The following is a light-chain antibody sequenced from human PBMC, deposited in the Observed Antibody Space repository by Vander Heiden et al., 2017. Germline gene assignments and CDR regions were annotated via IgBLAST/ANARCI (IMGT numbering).Light chain of an antibody. CDR3: QSYDSSLSRV. V-gene: IGLV1-40*01. CDR2: GNS. Sequence: QSVLTQPPSVSGAPGQRVTISCTGSSSNIRAGYAVHWYQQLPGTAPKLLIYGNSNRPSGVPDRFSGSKSGTSASLAITGLQAEDEADYYCQSYDSSLSRVFGGGTKLTVL. J-gene: IGLJ2*01. CDR1: SSNIRAGYA.